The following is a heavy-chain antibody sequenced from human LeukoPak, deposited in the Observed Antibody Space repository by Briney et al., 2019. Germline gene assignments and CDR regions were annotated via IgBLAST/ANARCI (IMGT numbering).Heavy chain of an antibody. CDR2: IKQDGSEK. J-gene: IGHJ4*02. Sequence: GGSLRLSCEGAGFTFRTYWMTWVRQAPGKGLEWVANIKQDGSEKYYVDSVKGRFTISRDNAQNSLYLQMNSLRAEDTAVYYCARPRDSGWSKTWDYWGQGTLVTVSS. CDR3: ARPRDSGWSKTWDY. V-gene: IGHV3-7*03. CDR1: GFTFRTYW. D-gene: IGHD6-13*01.